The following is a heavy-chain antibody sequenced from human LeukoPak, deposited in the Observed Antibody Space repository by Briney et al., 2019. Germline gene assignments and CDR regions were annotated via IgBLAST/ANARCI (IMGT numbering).Heavy chain of an antibody. Sequence: GGSLRLSCAASGFTFNNYWMNWVRQAPGKGLEWVANIKQDGNEKYYVDSVKGRFAISRDNAKNSLYLQMNSLRDEDTAVYYCARDHGYGNDSWGQGTLVTVSS. J-gene: IGHJ4*02. CDR1: GFTFNNYW. D-gene: IGHD5-18*01. V-gene: IGHV3-7*01. CDR2: IKQDGNEK. CDR3: ARDHGYGNDS.